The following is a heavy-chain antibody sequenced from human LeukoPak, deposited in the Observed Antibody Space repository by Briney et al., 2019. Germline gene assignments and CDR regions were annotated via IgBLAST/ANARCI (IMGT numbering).Heavy chain of an antibody. V-gene: IGHV3-7*01. CDR1: GFTFSTYW. CDR3: ARDSAGNDY. Sequence: GGSLRLSCAASGFTFSTYWMSWVRQAPGKGLEWVANIKQDGSEKYYVDSVKGRFTLSRDNAKNSLYLQMNSLRAEDTAMYYCARDSAGNDYWGQGTLATVSS. J-gene: IGHJ4*02. CDR2: IKQDGSEK. D-gene: IGHD6-13*01.